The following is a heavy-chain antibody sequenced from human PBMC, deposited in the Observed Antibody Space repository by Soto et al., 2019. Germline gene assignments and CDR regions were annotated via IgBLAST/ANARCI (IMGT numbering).Heavy chain of an antibody. V-gene: IGHV1-8*01. CDR1: GYTFTSYD. CDR2: MNPNSGNT. J-gene: IGHJ3*02. D-gene: IGHD2-21*01. CDR3: ARGLAIGGKLRAFDI. Sequence: ASVTLSCEAAGYTFTSYDINWVRQATGQGLEWMGWMNPNSGNTGYAQKFQGRVTMARNTSISTAYMELSSLRSEDTAVYYCARGLAIGGKLRAFDIWGQGTMVTVSS.